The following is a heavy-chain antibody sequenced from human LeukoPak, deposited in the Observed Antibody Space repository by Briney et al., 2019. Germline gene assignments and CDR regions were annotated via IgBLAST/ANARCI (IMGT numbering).Heavy chain of an antibody. J-gene: IGHJ5*02. CDR2: INHSGST. V-gene: IGHV4-39*07. CDR1: GVSISSSSYY. D-gene: IGHD5-12*01. Sequence: SETLSLTCTVSGVSISSSSYYWGWLRPPPGKGLEWGGEINHSGSTNDNPSIKSRVTISVDTSKNQFSLKLSSVTAADTAVYYCARDSVATNRGLGWFDHWGQGTLVTVSS. CDR3: ARDSVATNRGLGWFDH.